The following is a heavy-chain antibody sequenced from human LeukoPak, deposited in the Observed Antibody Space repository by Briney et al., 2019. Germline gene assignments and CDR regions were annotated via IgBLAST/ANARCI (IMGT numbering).Heavy chain of an antibody. CDR3: APRGVANGDYGPYYFDY. CDR2: INHSGST. J-gene: IGHJ4*02. Sequence: SETLSLTCAVYGGSFSGYYWSWIRQPPGKGLEWIGEINHSGSTNYNPSLKSRVTISVDTSKNQFSLKLSSVTAADTAVYYCAPRGVANGDYGPYYFDYWGQGTLVTVSS. D-gene: IGHD4-17*01. CDR1: GGSFSGYY. V-gene: IGHV4-34*01.